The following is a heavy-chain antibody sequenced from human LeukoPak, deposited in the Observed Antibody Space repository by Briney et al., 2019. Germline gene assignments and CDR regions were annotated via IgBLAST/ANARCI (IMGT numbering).Heavy chain of an antibody. CDR1: GYTFTNYG. V-gene: IGHV1-18*04. J-gene: IGHJ6*04. CDR3: ARTDYDILTGARMDV. D-gene: IGHD3-9*01. CDR2: ISAYNANT. Sequence: GASVKVSCKASGYTFTNYGMTWVRQAPGQGLEWMGWISAYNANTNYAQTFQGRVTMTTDTSTSTVYMELRSLRSDDTAIYYCARTDYDILTGARMDVWGKGTTITVSS.